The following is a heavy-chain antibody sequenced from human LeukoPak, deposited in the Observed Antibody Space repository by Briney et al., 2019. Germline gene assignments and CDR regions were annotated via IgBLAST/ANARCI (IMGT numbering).Heavy chain of an antibody. CDR3: ARHFGLNWFDP. V-gene: IGHV4-38-2*01. J-gene: IGHJ5*02. Sequence: SETLSLTCAVSGYPISSGYYWGWIRQPPGKGLEWIGSIYHSGSTYYNPSLKSRVTISVDTSKNQFSLKLSSVTAADTAVYYCARHFGLNWFDPWGQGTLVTVSS. D-gene: IGHD3/OR15-3a*01. CDR2: IYHSGST. CDR1: GYPISSGYY.